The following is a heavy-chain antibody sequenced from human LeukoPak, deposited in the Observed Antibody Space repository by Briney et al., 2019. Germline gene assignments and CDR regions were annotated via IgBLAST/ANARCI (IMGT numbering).Heavy chain of an antibody. CDR2: IRYDGSNK. J-gene: IGHJ6*02. CDR3: AKDWADSSSWKLYYYYGMDV. CDR1: GFTFSSYG. V-gene: IGHV3-30*02. D-gene: IGHD6-13*01. Sequence: GGSLRLSCAASGFTFSSYGMHWVRQAPGKGPEWVAFIRYDGSNKYYADSVKGRFTISRDNSKNTLYLQMNSLRAEDTAVYYCAKDWADSSSWKLYYYYGMDVWGQGTTVTVSS.